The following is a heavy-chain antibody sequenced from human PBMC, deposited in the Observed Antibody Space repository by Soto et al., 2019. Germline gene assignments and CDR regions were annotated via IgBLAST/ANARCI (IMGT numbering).Heavy chain of an antibody. J-gene: IGHJ4*02. CDR3: AKALPEWLPGD. V-gene: IGHV3-23*01. Sequence: GESLKISCAASGFTFSSYAMSWVRQAPGKGLEWVSAISGSGGSTYYADSVKGRFTISRDNSKNTLYLQMNSLRAEDTAVYYCAKALPEWLPGDWGQGTLVTVSS. CDR2: ISGSGGST. CDR1: GFTFSSYA. D-gene: IGHD3-3*01.